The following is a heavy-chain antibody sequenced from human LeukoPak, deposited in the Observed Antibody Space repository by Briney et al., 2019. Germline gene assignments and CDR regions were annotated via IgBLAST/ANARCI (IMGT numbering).Heavy chain of an antibody. D-gene: IGHD2-21*01. CDR2: ITGGGTST. V-gene: IGHV3-23*01. Sequence: QPGGSLRLSCAASGFTFSSYDMSWVRQAPGKGLEWVSTITGGGTSTYYAEFVKGRFTISRDNAKNSLYLQMNSLRAEDTAVYYCLRGQNIYYWGQGTLVTVSS. J-gene: IGHJ4*02. CDR3: LRGQNIYY. CDR1: GFTFSSYD.